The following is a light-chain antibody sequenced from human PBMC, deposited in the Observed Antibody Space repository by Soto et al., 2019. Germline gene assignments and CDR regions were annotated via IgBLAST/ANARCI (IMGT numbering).Light chain of an antibody. CDR1: HDIGTW. Sequence: DFQMTQSPSSVSASVGDRLTITCRASHDIGTWLAWYQQKPGKATKLLIYAASSLQSGVPSRFSGSGSGSDFSLTISSLQPEDFATYSCLQANTFPRAFGPGTKVDIK. J-gene: IGKJ3*01. CDR2: AAS. V-gene: IGKV1-12*01. CDR3: LQANTFPRA.